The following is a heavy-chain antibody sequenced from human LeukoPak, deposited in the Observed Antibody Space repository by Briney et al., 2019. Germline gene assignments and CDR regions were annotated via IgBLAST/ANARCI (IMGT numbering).Heavy chain of an antibody. V-gene: IGHV3-64D*06. Sequence: GGSLRLSCSASGFSFSTYPMHWVRQPPGKRLEYVAAISSSGDTTYYGDSVKGRVTISRDNSKNTLYLQMSSLGPEDTAVYYCARDRSVTNDNWFDPWGQGTLVTVSS. CDR2: ISSSGDTT. CDR3: ARDRSVTNDNWFDP. J-gene: IGHJ5*02. D-gene: IGHD4-17*01. CDR1: GFSFSTYP.